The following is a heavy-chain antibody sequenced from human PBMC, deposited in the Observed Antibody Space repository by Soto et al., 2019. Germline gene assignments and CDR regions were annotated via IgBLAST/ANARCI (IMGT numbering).Heavy chain of an antibody. D-gene: IGHD2-2*01. J-gene: IGHJ4*02. V-gene: IGHV3-30*18. CDR2: ISYDGSNK. CDR1: GFTFSSYG. CDR3: AKDLSVVPAAIDS. Sequence: QVQLVESGGGVVQPGRSLRLSCAASGFTFSSYGMHWVRQAPGKGLEWVAVISYDGSNKYYADSVKGRFTISRDNSKNTLYLQMTGLRAEDAAVYYCAKDLSVVPAAIDSWGQGTLVTDSS.